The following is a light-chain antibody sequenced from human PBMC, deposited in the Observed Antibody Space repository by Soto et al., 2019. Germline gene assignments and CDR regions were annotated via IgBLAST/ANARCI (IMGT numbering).Light chain of an antibody. CDR3: CSYAGDSTWV. J-gene: IGLJ3*02. Sequence: QSALAQPASVSGSPGQSITISCTGSSSDVGSYKFVSWFQQNPGKAPKLIIYEGTKRPSGVSDRFSGSKSGYTASLTISGLQDEDEADYYCCSYAGDSTWVFGGGTKLTVL. V-gene: IGLV2-23*01. CDR1: SSDVGSYKF. CDR2: EGT.